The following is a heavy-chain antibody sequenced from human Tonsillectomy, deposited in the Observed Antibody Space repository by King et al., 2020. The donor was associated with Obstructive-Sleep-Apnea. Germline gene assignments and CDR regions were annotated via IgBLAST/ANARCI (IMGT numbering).Heavy chain of an antibody. D-gene: IGHD3-3*01. CDR2: VHYAGNT. CDR1: GGSISSSPYY. J-gene: IGHJ4*02. Sequence: QLQESGPGLVKPSETLSLTCTVSGGSISSSPYYWGWIRQSPERGLEWIGSVHYAGNTFYSPSLKSRVAISVDTSKNQFSLRLTSVTAADTAVYFCTRDFLAPDYFDYWGQGTLVTVSS. CDR3: TRDFLAPDYFDY. V-gene: IGHV4-39*07.